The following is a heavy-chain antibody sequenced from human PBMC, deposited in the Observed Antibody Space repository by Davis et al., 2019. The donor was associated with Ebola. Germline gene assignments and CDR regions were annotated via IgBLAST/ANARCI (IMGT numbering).Heavy chain of an antibody. CDR1: VGSFTRYH. CDR2: IHHSGST. J-gene: IGHJ4*02. V-gene: IGHV4-34*01. CDR3: ARAQSGYSYGRYSFFDY. Sequence: QTLSLTRAIYVGSFTRYHWSCTRQPRGKGLEWIAEIHHSGSTNYNPSLKSRVTISVDTSKNQFSLKLSSVTAADTAVYYCARAQSGYSYGRYSFFDYWGQGTLVTVSS. D-gene: IGHD5-18*01.